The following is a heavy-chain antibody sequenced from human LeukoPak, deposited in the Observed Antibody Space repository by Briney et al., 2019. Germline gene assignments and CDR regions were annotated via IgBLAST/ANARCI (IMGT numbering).Heavy chain of an antibody. J-gene: IGHJ6*02. V-gene: IGHV1-58*01. CDR1: GFTFTSSA. CDR3: AADRYCSGGSCYYYYGMDV. Sequence: VASVKVSCKASGFTFTSSAVQWVRQARGQRLEWIGWIVVGSGNTNYAQKFQERVTITRDMSTSTAYMELSSLRSEDTAVYYCAADRYCSGGSCYYYYGMDVWGQGTTVTVSS. CDR2: IVVGSGNT. D-gene: IGHD2-15*01.